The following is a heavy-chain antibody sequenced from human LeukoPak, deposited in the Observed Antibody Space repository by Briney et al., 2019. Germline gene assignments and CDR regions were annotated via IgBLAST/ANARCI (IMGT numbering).Heavy chain of an antibody. D-gene: IGHD4-17*01. Sequence: GGSLRLSCAASGFTFSSYGMHWVRQAPGKGLEWVAVISYDGSNKYYADSVKGRFTISRDNPKNTLYLQMNSLRAEDTAVYYCAKLGTTVTMYSALDYWGQGTLVTVSS. CDR2: ISYDGSNK. CDR3: AKLGTTVTMYSALDY. J-gene: IGHJ4*02. CDR1: GFTFSSYG. V-gene: IGHV3-30*18.